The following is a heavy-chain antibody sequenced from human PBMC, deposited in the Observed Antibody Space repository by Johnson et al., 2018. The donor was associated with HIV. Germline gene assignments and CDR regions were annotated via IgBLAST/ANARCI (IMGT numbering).Heavy chain of an antibody. Sequence: VQLVESGGGVVQPGRSLRLSCAASGFTVSNNFMNWVRQAPGKGLEWVSLIYSGGSTYYADSVKGRFTISRDNSKNTLYLQMNSLRAEDTAMYYCARDRLLYSGSSVDTFDIWGQGTMVTVSS. CDR2: IYSGGST. J-gene: IGHJ3*02. CDR3: ARDRLLYSGSSVDTFDI. D-gene: IGHD1-26*01. CDR1: GFTVSNNF. V-gene: IGHV3-66*01.